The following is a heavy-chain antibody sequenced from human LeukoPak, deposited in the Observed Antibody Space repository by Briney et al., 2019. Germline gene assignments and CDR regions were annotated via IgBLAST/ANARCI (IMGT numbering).Heavy chain of an antibody. CDR1: GFTFSSYV. Sequence: SGGSLRLSCAASGFTFSSYVMSWVRQAPGKGLEWVSGISGSGGRTYYADSVKGRFTISRDNSKNTLYLQMNSLRAEDTAVYYCAKGGGSYDRPGGLDYWGQGTLVTVSS. CDR3: AKGGGSYDRPGGLDY. CDR2: ISGSGGRT. D-gene: IGHD3-16*01. J-gene: IGHJ4*02. V-gene: IGHV3-23*01.